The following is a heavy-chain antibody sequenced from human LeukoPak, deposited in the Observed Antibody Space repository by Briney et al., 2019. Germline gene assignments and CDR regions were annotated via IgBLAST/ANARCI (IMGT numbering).Heavy chain of an antibody. D-gene: IGHD6-19*01. CDR3: AGGSIAVAGTFDY. J-gene: IGHJ4*02. CDR2: IYYSGST. V-gene: IGHV4-59*01. Sequence: SETLSLTCTVSGGSFSSYYWSWIRQPPGKGLEWIGYIYYSGSTKYNPSLKSRVTISVDTSKNQFSLKLSSVTAADTAVYYCAGGSIAVAGTFDYWGQGTLVTVSS. CDR1: GGSFSSYY.